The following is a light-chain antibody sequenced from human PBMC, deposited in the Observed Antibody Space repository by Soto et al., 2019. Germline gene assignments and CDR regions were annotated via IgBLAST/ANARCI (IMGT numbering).Light chain of an antibody. CDR2: DAS. J-gene: IGKJ1*01. V-gene: IGKV1-5*01. Sequence: IQMTQSPSTLSASIGDRVTITCRASQSINNRLAWYQQMPGKAPNLLIYDASSFESGVPSRFRGSGSDTEFTLTISCLQPDDFATYYCQQFIDGWTFGQGTKVEIK. CDR1: QSINNR. CDR3: QQFIDGWT.